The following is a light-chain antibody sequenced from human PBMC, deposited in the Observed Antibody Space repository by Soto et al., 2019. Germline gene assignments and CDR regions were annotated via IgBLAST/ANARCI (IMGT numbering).Light chain of an antibody. J-gene: IGKJ1*01. CDR3: QQYGSSLTWT. CDR2: GAS. CDR1: QSVSSSY. V-gene: IGKV3-20*01. Sequence: EIVLTQSPGTLSLSPGERATLSCRASQSVSSSYLAWYQQKPGQAPRLLIYGASSRATGIPDRFSGSGSGKDFPLTISRLEPKDFAVYSCQQYGSSLTWTFGQGTKVEIK.